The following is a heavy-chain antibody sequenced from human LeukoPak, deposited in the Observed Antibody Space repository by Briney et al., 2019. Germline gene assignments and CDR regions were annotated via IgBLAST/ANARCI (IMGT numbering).Heavy chain of an antibody. CDR3: VRIAADGDLAP. CDR2: IYYTGST. CDR1: GGSISINSYY. J-gene: IGHJ5*02. D-gene: IGHD6-13*01. Sequence: SETLSLTCTVSGGSISINSYYWGWIRQPPGKELEWIASIYYTGSTFYKPSLNSRVTISLDTSKNQFSLKVSSMTAADTAVYYCVRIAADGDLAPWGQGTLVTVSS. V-gene: IGHV4-39*07.